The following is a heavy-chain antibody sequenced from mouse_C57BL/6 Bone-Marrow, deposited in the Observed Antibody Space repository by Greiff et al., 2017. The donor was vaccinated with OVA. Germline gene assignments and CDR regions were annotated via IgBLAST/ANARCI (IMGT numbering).Heavy chain of an antibody. CDR2: IYPRSGNT. D-gene: IGHD1-1*02. Sequence: VHLVESGAELARPGASVKLSCNPPFYTFTSYVISWVKQRTGQGLEWIGEIYPRSGNTYYNEKFKGKATLTADKSSSTAYMELRSLTSEDSAVYFCALYGPDYWGQGTTLTVSS. CDR3: ALYGPDY. J-gene: IGHJ2*01. CDR1: FYTFTSYV. V-gene: IGHV1-81*01.